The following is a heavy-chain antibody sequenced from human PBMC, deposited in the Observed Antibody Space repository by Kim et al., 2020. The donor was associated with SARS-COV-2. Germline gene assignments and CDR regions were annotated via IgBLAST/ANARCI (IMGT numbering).Heavy chain of an antibody. CDR1: GFTFSSYA. D-gene: IGHD6-6*01. Sequence: GGSLRLSCAASGFTFSSYAMHWVRQAPGKGLEWVAVISYDGSNKYYADSVKGLFTISRDNSKNTLYLQMNSLRAEDTAVYYCARARGYSSSVAGSDYWGQGTLVTVSS. CDR3: ARARGYSSSVAGSDY. J-gene: IGHJ4*02. CDR2: ISYDGSNK. V-gene: IGHV3-30-3*01.